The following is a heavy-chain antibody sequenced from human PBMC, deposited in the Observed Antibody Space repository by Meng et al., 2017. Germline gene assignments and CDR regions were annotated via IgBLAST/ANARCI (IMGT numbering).Heavy chain of an antibody. CDR2: IYYSGST. J-gene: IGHJ4*02. D-gene: IGHD2/OR15-2a*01. CDR3: ARVTSSHYFDY. V-gene: IGHV4-31*01. CDR1: GGSISSGGYY. Sequence: QVKLPEWGPGRVKPSQTLSLTCTVSGGSISSGGYYWSWIRQHPGKGLEWIGYIYYSGSTYYNPSLKSLVTISVDTSKNQFSLKLSSVTAADTAVYYCARVTSSHYFDYWGQGTLVTVSS.